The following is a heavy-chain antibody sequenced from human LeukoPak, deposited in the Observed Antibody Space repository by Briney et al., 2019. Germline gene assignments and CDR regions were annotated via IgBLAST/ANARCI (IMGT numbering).Heavy chain of an antibody. J-gene: IGHJ4*02. CDR1: GYTLTELC. D-gene: IGHD3-22*01. V-gene: IGHV1-24*01. Sequence: GASVKVSCKVSGYTLTELCLHWVRQAPGKGLEWMGGFDPEDGETIYAQKFQGRVTMTEDTSTDTAYMELSSLRSEDTAVYYCATDLSRGYYDSSGSPRDWGQGTLVTVSS. CDR2: FDPEDGET. CDR3: ATDLSRGYYDSSGSPRD.